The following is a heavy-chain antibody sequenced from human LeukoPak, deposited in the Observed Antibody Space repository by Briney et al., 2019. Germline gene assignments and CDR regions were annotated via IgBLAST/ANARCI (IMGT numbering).Heavy chain of an antibody. CDR3: TRVPDTGTDDY. CDR2: IRSKAYGGTT. V-gene: IGHV3-49*04. J-gene: IGHJ4*02. D-gene: IGHD3-10*01. CDR1: GFTFGDYA. Sequence: GGSLRLSCTASGFTFGDYAMSWVRQAPGKGLEWVGFIRSKAYGGTTEYAASVKGRFTISRDDSKSIAYLQMNSLKTEDTAVYYCTRVPDTGTDDYWGQGTLVTVSS.